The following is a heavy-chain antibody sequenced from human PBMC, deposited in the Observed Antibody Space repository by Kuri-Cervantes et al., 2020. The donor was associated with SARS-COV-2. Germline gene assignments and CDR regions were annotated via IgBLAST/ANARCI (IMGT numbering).Heavy chain of an antibody. CDR2: ISYDGSNK. V-gene: IGHV3-30-3*01. D-gene: IGHD2-2*02. CDR1: GFTFSSYA. Sequence: LSLTCAASGFTFSSYAMHWVRQAPGKGLEWVAVISYDGSNKYYADSVKGRFTISRDNAKNSLYLQMNSLRAEDTAVYYCASPEVAIRGWGQGTLVTVSS. CDR3: ASPEVAIRG. J-gene: IGHJ4*02.